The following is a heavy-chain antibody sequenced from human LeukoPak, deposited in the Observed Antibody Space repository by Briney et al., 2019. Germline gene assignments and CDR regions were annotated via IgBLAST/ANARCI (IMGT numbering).Heavy chain of an antibody. CDR2: INPNSGGT. V-gene: IGHV1-2*02. D-gene: IGHD3-16*02. J-gene: IGHJ3*02. Sequence: GASVKVSCKSSGYTFTGYYMHWVRQAPGQGLEWMGWINPNSGGTNYAQKFQGRVTMTRDTSISTAYMELSRLRSDDTAVYYCARPQIRLGELSLHAFDIWGQGTMVTVSS. CDR1: GYTFTGYY. CDR3: ARPQIRLGELSLHAFDI.